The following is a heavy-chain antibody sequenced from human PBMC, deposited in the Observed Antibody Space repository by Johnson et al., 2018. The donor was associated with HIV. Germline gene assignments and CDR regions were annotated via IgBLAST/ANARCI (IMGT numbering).Heavy chain of an antibody. CDR2: INQDGSEK. CDR3: AGVRASGWGSYPNDAFDI. V-gene: IGHV3-7*01. CDR1: GFTFSSYA. D-gene: IGHD3-16*02. Sequence: VQLVESGGGVVRPGRSLRLSCAASGFTFSSYAMHWVRQAPGKGLEWVANINQDGSEKDYVDSVKGRFTISRDIAKNSLYLQMSGLRAEDTAVYYCAGVRASGWGSYPNDAFDIWGQGTMVTVSS. J-gene: IGHJ3*02.